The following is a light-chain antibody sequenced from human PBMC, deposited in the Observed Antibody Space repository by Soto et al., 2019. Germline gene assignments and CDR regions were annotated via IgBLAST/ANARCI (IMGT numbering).Light chain of an antibody. V-gene: IGKV3-20*01. CDR1: QSVSSSY. CDR2: CAS. J-gene: IGKJ1*01. Sequence: EIVLTQSPGTLSLSPGERATLSCRASQSVSSSYLAWYQQKPGQAPRLLIYCASNRATGIPDRFSGSGSGTDFTLTISRLEPEDFAVYYCQQYGSSPPWTFGQGTKVDNK. CDR3: QQYGSSPPWT.